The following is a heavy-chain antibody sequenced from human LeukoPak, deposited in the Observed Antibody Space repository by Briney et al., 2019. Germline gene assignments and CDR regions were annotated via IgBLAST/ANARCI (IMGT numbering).Heavy chain of an antibody. Sequence: PGGSLRLFCAASGLTFSSYALSWVRQVPGKGLEWVSVISGSGDNTYYADSVKGRFTNSRDNSKNMLYLQMNSLRAEDTAVYYCAKDVRQAWELPDYWGQGALVTVSS. CDR2: ISGSGDNT. J-gene: IGHJ4*02. D-gene: IGHD1-26*01. V-gene: IGHV3-23*01. CDR3: AKDVRQAWELPDY. CDR1: GLTFSSYA.